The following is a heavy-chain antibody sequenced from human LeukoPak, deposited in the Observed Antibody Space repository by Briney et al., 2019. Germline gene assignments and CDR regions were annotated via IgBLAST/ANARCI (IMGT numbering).Heavy chain of an antibody. V-gene: IGHV3-7*04. CDR3: ARENFQY. Sequence: GGSLRLSCAASGFTFSSYEMNWVRQAPGKGLEWVANIKPDGSDQYYVDSVKGRFTISRDNAKNSLYLQMNSLRAEDTAVYYCARENFQYWAQGTLVTVSS. J-gene: IGHJ4*02. CDR2: IKPDGSDQ. CDR1: GFTFSSYE.